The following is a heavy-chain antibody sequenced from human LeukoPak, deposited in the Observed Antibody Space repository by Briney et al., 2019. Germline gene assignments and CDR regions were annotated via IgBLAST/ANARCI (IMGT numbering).Heavy chain of an antibody. Sequence: ESSETLSLTCAVSGGSISSSYWWSWVRQPPGKGLEWIGEMYHSGSTNYNPSLKSRVTISLDNSKNQFSLKLSSVTAADTAVYYCATNSGWRFDYWGQGTLVTVFS. J-gene: IGHJ4*02. CDR2: MYHSGST. CDR1: GGSISSSYW. V-gene: IGHV4-4*02. D-gene: IGHD6-19*01. CDR3: ATNSGWRFDY.